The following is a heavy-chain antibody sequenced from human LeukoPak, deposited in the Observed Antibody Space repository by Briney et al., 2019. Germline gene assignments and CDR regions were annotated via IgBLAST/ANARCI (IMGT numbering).Heavy chain of an antibody. CDR2: IRAYNDNT. CDR1: GYIFTSYG. D-gene: IGHD6-19*01. CDR3: ARDVHPHSGWSVSFDY. Sequence: ASVKVSCKASGYIFTSYGISWVRQAPGQGLEWMGWIRAYNDNTNYAQKLQGRVTMTTDTSTNTAYMELRSLRSDDTAVYYCARDVHPHSGWSVSFDYWGQGTLVTVSS. J-gene: IGHJ4*02. V-gene: IGHV1-18*01.